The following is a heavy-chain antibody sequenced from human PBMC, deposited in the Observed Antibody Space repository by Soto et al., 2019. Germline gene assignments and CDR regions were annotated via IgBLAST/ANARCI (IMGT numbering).Heavy chain of an antibody. D-gene: IGHD2-15*01. Sequence: SVKVSCKASGGTFSSYAISWVRQAPGQGLEWMGGIIPIFGAANYAQKFQGRVTITADKSTSTAYMELSSLRSEDTAVYYCAREGYCSGGSCYYFDYWGQGTLVTVSS. CDR2: IIPIFGAA. CDR3: AREGYCSGGSCYYFDY. CDR1: GGTFSSYA. V-gene: IGHV1-69*06. J-gene: IGHJ4*02.